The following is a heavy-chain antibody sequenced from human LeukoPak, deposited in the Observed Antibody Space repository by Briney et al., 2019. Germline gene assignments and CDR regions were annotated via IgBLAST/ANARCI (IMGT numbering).Heavy chain of an antibody. CDR1: GYTFTSYD. CDR3: ARVDRYHFYLDV. V-gene: IGHV1-69*05. CDR2: IIPIFGTP. J-gene: IGHJ6*03. Sequence: ASVKVSCKASGYTFTSYDINWVRQAPGQGLEWMGGIIPIFGTPNYAQKFQGRVKVTTDDATGTAYMELSSLMSEDTAIYYCARVDRYHFYLDVWGKGTPVTVSS.